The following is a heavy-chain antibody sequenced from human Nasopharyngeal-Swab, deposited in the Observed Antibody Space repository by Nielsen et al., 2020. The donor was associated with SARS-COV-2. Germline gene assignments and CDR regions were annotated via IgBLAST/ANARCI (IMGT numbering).Heavy chain of an antibody. Sequence: GESLKISCQGSGYSFSTYWIGWVRQMPGKGLEWMGIIYPGDSTTKYRPSFQGQVTISADKSISTAYLQGSSLKASDTAMYFCARLYGGYVDYWGQGTLVTVSS. CDR1: GYSFSTYW. D-gene: IGHD4/OR15-4a*01. CDR3: ARLYGGYVDY. V-gene: IGHV5-51*01. CDR2: IYPGDSTT. J-gene: IGHJ4*02.